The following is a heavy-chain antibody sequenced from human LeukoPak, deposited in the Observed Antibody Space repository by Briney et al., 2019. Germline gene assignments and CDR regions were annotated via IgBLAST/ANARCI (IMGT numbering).Heavy chain of an antibody. CDR3: AKESTAAVPDY. D-gene: IGHD6-13*01. Sequence: GGSLRLSCAASGFTFSSYGMRWVRQAPGRGLEWVAVISYDGSNKYYADSVKGRFTISRDSPKNTVFLQMNGLRGDDTAVYYCAKESTAAVPDYWGQGTLVTVSS. CDR1: GFTFSSYG. V-gene: IGHV3-30*18. J-gene: IGHJ4*02. CDR2: ISYDGSNK.